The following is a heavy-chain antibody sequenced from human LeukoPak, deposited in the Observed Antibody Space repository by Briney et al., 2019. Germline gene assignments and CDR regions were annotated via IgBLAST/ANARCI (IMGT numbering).Heavy chain of an antibody. V-gene: IGHV1-69*13. Sequence: ASVKVSCKASGGTFSSYAISWVRQAPGQGLEWMGGIIPILGTANYAQKFRGRVTITADESTSTAYMELSSLRSEDTAVYYCARGLTTVLGGDAFDIWGQGTMVTFSS. CDR2: IIPILGTA. J-gene: IGHJ3*02. D-gene: IGHD4-17*01. CDR3: ARGLTTVLGGDAFDI. CDR1: GGTFSSYA.